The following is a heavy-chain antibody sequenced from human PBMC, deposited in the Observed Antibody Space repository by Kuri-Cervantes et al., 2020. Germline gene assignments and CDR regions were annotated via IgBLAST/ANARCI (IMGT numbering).Heavy chain of an antibody. V-gene: IGHV4-38-2*02. CDR3: ARGSPLGQNWFDP. CDR2: IYHSGST. J-gene: IGHJ5*02. CDR1: GYSISSGYY. Sequence: GSRRLPCTVSGYSISSGYYWGWIRQPPGKGPEWIGSIYHSGSTYYNPSLKSRVTISVDTSKNQFSLKLSSVTAADTSVYYCARGSPLGQNWFDPWGQGTLVTVSS.